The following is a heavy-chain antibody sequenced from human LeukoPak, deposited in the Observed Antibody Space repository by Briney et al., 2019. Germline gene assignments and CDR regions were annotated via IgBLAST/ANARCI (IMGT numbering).Heavy chain of an antibody. V-gene: IGHV4-31*03. CDR3: ARAARQGFTMIVVPFFYFDL. J-gene: IGHJ2*01. CDR2: INHSGST. D-gene: IGHD3-22*01. Sequence: SETLSLTCTVSGGSISSGASDWGWIRQHPKRGLEWVGYINHSGSTYYNPSLGSRVTMSVDTSKNQFTLKLSSVTAADSAVYYCARAARQGFTMIVVPFFYFDLWGRGTLVTVSS. CDR1: GGSISSGASD.